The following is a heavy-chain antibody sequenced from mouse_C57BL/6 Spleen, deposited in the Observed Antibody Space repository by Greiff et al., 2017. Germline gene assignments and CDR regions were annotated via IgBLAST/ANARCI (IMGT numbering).Heavy chain of an antibody. J-gene: IGHJ2*01. CDR2: ISSGSSTI. CDR1: GFTFSDYG. V-gene: IGHV5-17*01. D-gene: IGHD2-4*01. CDR3: AGDYDDGGYFDY. Sequence: EVKVVESGGGLVKPGGSLKLSCAASGFTFSDYGMHWVRQAPEKGLEWVAYISSGSSTIYYADTVKGRFTISRDNAKNTLFLQMTSLRSEDTAMYYCAGDYDDGGYFDYWGQGTTLTVSS.